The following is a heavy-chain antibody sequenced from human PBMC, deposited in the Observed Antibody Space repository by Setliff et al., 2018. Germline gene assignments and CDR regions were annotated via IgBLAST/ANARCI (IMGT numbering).Heavy chain of an antibody. V-gene: IGHV1-2*02. CDR2: INPNKDVT. D-gene: IGHD1-26*01. CDR3: ARDGSAFFYEH. Sequence: ASVKVSCKASGYTFTGYFIYWLRQAPGQGLEWLGWINPNKDVTKYAQKFQDRILMTKDTSLNTVYMELRSLRSDDTALYYCARDGSAFFYEHWGQGSLVTVSS. CDR1: GYTFTGYF. J-gene: IGHJ4*02.